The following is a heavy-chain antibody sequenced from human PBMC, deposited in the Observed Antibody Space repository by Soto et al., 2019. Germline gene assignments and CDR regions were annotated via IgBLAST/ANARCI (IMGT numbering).Heavy chain of an antibody. CDR1: GFTFSSYS. D-gene: IGHD4-17*01. J-gene: IGHJ6*03. Sequence: GGSLRLSCAASGFTFSSYSMNWVRQAPGKGLEWVSSISSSSSYIYYADSVKGRFTISRDNAKNSLYLQMNSLRAEDTAVYYCARFGYGDYYYYYMDVWGKGTTVTVSS. V-gene: IGHV3-21*01. CDR2: ISSSSSYI. CDR3: ARFGYGDYYYYYMDV.